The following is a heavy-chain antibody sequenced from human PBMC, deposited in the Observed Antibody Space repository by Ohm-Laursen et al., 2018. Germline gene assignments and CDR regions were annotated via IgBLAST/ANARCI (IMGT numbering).Heavy chain of an antibody. D-gene: IGHD3-3*01. J-gene: IGHJ3*01. CDR3: ARAFWNGYNDAFGV. CDR2: IYYSGST. V-gene: IGHV4-39*01. CDR1: GGSISSSSYC. Sequence: SDTLSLTCSVSGGSISSSSYCWGWIRQPPGKGLEWIGNIYYSGSTYYNPSLRSRVSISIHTSQNQFSLKLSSVTATDTAVYYCARAFWNGYNDAFGVWGQGTMVTVSS.